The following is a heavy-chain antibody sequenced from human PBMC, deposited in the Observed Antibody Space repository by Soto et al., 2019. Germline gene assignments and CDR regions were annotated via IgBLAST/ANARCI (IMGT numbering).Heavy chain of an antibody. J-gene: IGHJ6*02. CDR1: GFTFSSYG. CDR2: IWYDGSNK. V-gene: IGHV3-33*06. Sequence: QVQLVESGGGVVQPGRSLRLSCAASGFTFSSYGMHWVRQAPGKGLEWVAVIWYDGSNKYYADSVKGRFTISRDNSKNHLFLQMNSLGARDKAVYLWGEDLTGVGAWTHYLFGMDVWGQGTTVTVSS. CDR3: GEDLTGVGAWTHYLFGMDV. D-gene: IGHD3-10*01.